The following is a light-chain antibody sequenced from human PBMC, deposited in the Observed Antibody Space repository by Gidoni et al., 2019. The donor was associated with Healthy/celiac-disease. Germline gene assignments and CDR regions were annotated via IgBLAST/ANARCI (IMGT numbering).Light chain of an antibody. CDR1: QSISSY. CDR3: QQSYSTPPWT. Sequence: DIQMTQSPSSLSAPVGDRVTITCRASQSISSYLNWYQQKPGKAPKLLIYAESSLQSGGPSMFSGSGSGTDFTLTISSLQPEDFATYYCQQSYSTPPWTFGQXTKVEIK. CDR2: AES. J-gene: IGKJ1*01. V-gene: IGKV1-39*01.